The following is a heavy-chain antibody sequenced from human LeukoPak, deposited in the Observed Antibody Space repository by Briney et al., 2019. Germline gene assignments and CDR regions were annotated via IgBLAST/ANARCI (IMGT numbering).Heavy chain of an antibody. V-gene: IGHV3-23*01. D-gene: IGHD3-10*01. Sequence: GGSLRLSCAASGFTFSSYAMSWVRQAPGKGLEWVSYISDSGGSTYYADSVKGRFTISRDNSKNTLYLQMNSLRAEDTAVYYCAKHRPHFGEDLKNDYWGQGTQVTVSS. CDR3: AKHRPHFGEDLKNDY. J-gene: IGHJ4*02. CDR2: ISDSGGST. CDR1: GFTFSSYA.